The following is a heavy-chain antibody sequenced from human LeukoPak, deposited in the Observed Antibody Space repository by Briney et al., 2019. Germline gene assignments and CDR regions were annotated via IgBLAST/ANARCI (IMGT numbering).Heavy chain of an antibody. Sequence: GGSLRLSCAASGFTFSDYYMSWIRQAPGKGLEWVSYISSSGSTIYYADSVKGRLTISRDNAKNSLYLQMNSLRAEDTAVYYCARTRHYDYVWGSLYYFDYWGQGTLVTVSS. CDR1: GFTFSDYY. V-gene: IGHV3-11*01. J-gene: IGHJ4*02. CDR2: ISSSGSTI. D-gene: IGHD3-16*01. CDR3: ARTRHYDYVWGSLYYFDY.